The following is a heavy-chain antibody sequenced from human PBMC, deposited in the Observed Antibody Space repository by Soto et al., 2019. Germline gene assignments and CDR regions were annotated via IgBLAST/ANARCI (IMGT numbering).Heavy chain of an antibody. Sequence: SETLSLTCTVSGGSISSYYWSWIRQPPGKGLEWIGYIYYSGTTNYNPSLKSRVAISIDTSKSQFSLKLRSVTAADTAVYYCARSGQDTTVTYFYYYGMDVWGQGTTVTVSS. CDR3: ARSGQDTTVTYFYYYGMDV. D-gene: IGHD4-4*01. J-gene: IGHJ6*02. V-gene: IGHV4-59*01. CDR1: GGSISSYY. CDR2: IYYSGTT.